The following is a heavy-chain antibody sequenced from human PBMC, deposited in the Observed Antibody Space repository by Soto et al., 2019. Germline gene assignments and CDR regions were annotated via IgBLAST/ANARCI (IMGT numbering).Heavy chain of an antibody. V-gene: IGHV1-24*01. D-gene: IGHD3-22*01. CDR2: FDPEDAET. J-gene: IGHJ4*02. CDR1: GYTLTELS. Sequence: GASVKVSCKVSGYTLTELSMHWVRQAPGKGLEWMGGFDPEDAETIYAQKFQGRVTMTEDTSTDTAYMELSSLRSEDTAVYYCATDRPRDYYDSSGYYAPFVYWGQGTLVTVSS. CDR3: ATDRPRDYYDSSGYYAPFVY.